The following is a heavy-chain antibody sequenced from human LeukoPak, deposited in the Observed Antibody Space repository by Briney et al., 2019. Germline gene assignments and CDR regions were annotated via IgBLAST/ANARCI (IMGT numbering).Heavy chain of an antibody. J-gene: IGHJ4*02. CDR2: ISSSSSYI. Sequence: GGSLRLSCAASGCTFSSYSMNWVRQAPGKGLEWVSSISSSSSYIYYADSVKGRFTISRDNAKNSLYLQMNSLRAEDTAVYYCARLSGGYFGLDYWGQGTLVTVSS. CDR1: GCTFSSYS. D-gene: IGHD1-26*01. CDR3: ARLSGGYFGLDY. V-gene: IGHV3-21*01.